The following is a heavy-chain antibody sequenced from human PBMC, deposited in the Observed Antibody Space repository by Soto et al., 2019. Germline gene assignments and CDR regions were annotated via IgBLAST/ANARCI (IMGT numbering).Heavy chain of an antibody. CDR1: SGSISSYY. V-gene: IGHV4-59*08. CDR2: IYYSGST. CDR3: ARLSDHMITFGGVIFDP. J-gene: IGHJ5*02. Sequence: HSYSLSISCTASSGSISSYYWTWIRQPPGKGLEWIGYIYYSGSTNYNPSLKSRVTISVDTSKNQFSLKLSSVTAADTAVYCCARLSDHMITFGGVIFDPWGQGTLVTVSS. D-gene: IGHD3-16*02.